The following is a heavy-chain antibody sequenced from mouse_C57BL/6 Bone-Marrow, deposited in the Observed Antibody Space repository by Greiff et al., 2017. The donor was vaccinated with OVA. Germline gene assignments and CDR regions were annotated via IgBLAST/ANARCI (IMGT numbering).Heavy chain of an antibody. D-gene: IGHD2-1*01. CDR1: GYAFSSYW. V-gene: IGHV1-80*01. J-gene: IGHJ1*03. Sequence: QVQLQQPGAELVKPGASVKISCKASGYAFSSYWMNWVKQRPGKGLEWIGQIYPGDGDTNYNGKFKGKATLTADKSSSTAYMQLSSLTSEDSAVYFCARESYYGNYVGVGWYFDVWGTGTTVTVSS. CDR2: IYPGDGDT. CDR3: ARESYYGNYVGVGWYFDV.